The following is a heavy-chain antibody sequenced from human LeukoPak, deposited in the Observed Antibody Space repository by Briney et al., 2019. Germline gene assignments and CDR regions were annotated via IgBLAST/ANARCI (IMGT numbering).Heavy chain of an antibody. Sequence: ASVKVSCKASGGTFTSYGISWVRQAPGQGLEWMGWISAYNGNTNYAQKLQGRVTMTTDTSTSTAYMELRSLRSDDTAVYYCARDFPSYYDSSGYFDYWGQGTLVTVSS. CDR1: GGTFTSYG. CDR3: ARDFPSYYDSSGYFDY. CDR2: ISAYNGNT. D-gene: IGHD3-22*01. J-gene: IGHJ4*02. V-gene: IGHV1-18*01.